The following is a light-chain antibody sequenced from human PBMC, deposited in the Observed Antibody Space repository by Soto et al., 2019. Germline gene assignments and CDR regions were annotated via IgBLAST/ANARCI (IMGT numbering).Light chain of an antibody. CDR2: DVS. V-gene: IGLV2-14*03. J-gene: IGLJ2*01. CDR3: SSYTSISTVV. CDR1: SDDVGTYNY. Sequence: QSVLTQPASVSGSARQSITVSCTGTSDDVGTYNYVSWYQQHPGKAPKLIIYDVSYRPSGVSNRFSGSKSGNTASLTISGLQAEDEADYYCSSYTSISTVVFGGGTKLTVL.